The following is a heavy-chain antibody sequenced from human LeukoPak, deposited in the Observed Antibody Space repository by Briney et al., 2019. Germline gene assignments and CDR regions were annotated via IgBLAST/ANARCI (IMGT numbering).Heavy chain of an antibody. CDR3: ARDGTAAGLYFDL. CDR2: IRQDGGER. CDR1: GFTFTSYW. J-gene: IGHJ4*01. V-gene: IGHV3-7*01. Sequence: GGSLRLSCAVSGFTFTSYWMNWVRQAPGKGQEWVASIRQDGGERSYVDSVKGRFTISRDNTKNSLYLQMSSLRAEDTAVYYYARDGTAAGLYFDLWGQGTLVTVSS. D-gene: IGHD6-13*01.